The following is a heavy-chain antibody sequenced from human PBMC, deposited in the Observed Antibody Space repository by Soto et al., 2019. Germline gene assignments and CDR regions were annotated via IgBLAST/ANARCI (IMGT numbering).Heavy chain of an antibody. V-gene: IGHV4-59*01. CDR1: GGSISSYY. D-gene: IGHD3-22*01. J-gene: IGHJ6*02. CDR3: ARDRYDSSGYYPPYYYYYGMDV. Sequence: SETLSLTCTVSGGSISSYYWSWIRQPPGKGLEWIGYIYYSGSTNYNPSLKSRVTISVDTSKNQFSLKLSSVTAADTAVYYCARDRYDSSGYYPPYYYYYGMDVWGQGTTVTVSS. CDR2: IYYSGST.